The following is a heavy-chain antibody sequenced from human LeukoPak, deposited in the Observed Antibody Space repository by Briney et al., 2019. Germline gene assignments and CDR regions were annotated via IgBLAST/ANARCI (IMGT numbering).Heavy chain of an antibody. J-gene: IGHJ5*02. CDR1: GYTFTSYA. Sequence: AASVKVSCKASGYTFTSYAMHWVRQAPGQRLEWMGWINAGNGNTKYSQKSQGRVTITRDTSASTAYMELSSLRSEDTAVYYCARRYYYDSSGYLSPWGQGTLVTVSS. CDR3: ARRYYYDSSGYLSP. V-gene: IGHV1-3*01. D-gene: IGHD3-22*01. CDR2: INAGNGNT.